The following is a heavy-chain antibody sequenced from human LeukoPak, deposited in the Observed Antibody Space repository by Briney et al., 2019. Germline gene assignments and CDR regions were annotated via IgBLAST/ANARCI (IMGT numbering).Heavy chain of an antibody. Sequence: GGSLRLSCAGSGFTFSSYAMSWVRQAPGKGLEWVSAISGRGTSTYYADSVKGRFTISRDNSKNTLYLQMISLRAEDTAVYYCAKEGKYNLQFFPDFWGQGTLVTVSS. D-gene: IGHD3-3*01. V-gene: IGHV3-23*01. CDR2: ISGRGTST. CDR3: AKEGKYNLQFFPDF. J-gene: IGHJ4*02. CDR1: GFTFSSYA.